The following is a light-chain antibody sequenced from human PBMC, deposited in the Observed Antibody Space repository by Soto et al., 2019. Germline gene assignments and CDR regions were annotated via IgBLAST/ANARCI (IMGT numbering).Light chain of an antibody. CDR3: SSFTSSTTRV. V-gene: IGLV2-14*03. CDR2: DVS. CDR1: SSDIGGYDY. J-gene: IGLJ1*01. Sequence: QSVLTQPASVSGSPGQSITISCTGSSSDIGGYDYVSWYQQYPGKAHKLMIYDVSNRPSGVSNRFSGSKSGNTASLTISGLQADDEADYYCSSFTSSTTRVFGTGTKVTV.